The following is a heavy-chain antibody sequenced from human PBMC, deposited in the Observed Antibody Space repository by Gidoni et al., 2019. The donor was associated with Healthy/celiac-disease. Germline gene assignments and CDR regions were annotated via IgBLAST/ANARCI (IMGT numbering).Heavy chain of an antibody. J-gene: IGHJ3*02. V-gene: IGHV3-23*01. CDR3: AKDGAVTTDSRGAFDI. CDR2: ISGSGGST. CDR1: GFTLSSYA. Sequence: EVQLLESGGGLVQPGGSLRLSCAASGFTLSSYAMSWVRQAPGKGLEWVSAISGSGGSTYYADSVKGRFTISRDNSKNTLYLQMNSLRAEDTAVYYCAKDGAVTTDSRGAFDIWGQGTMVTVSS. D-gene: IGHD4-17*01.